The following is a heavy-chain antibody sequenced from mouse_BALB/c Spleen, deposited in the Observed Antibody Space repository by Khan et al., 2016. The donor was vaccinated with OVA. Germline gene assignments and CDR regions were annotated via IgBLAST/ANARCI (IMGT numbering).Heavy chain of an antibody. D-gene: IGHD1-1*01. Sequence: DLVKPGAPVKLSCKASGYTFTSYWINWIKQRPGQGLEWIGRIAPGSGSTSYTEMFKDKTILTVDTSSSTAYIQLISLSSEDSAVYFCARSNYYGSGLYAMDYWGQGTSVTVSS. J-gene: IGHJ4*01. CDR1: GYTFTSYW. CDR3: ARSNYYGSGLYAMDY. CDR2: IAPGSGST. V-gene: IGHV1S41*01.